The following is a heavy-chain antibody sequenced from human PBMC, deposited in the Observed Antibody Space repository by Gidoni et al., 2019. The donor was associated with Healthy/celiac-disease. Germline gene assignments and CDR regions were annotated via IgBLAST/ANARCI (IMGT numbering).Heavy chain of an antibody. D-gene: IGHD1-26*01. CDR3: ARWDARGYFDL. CDR1: GGSISSYY. Sequence: QLQLQESGPGLVKPSETLSLNFTVSGGSISSYYWTWIRQPPGKGLVWIGYIYYSGSPNYNPSLKSRVTISVDTSKNQFSLKLSPVTAADTAVYYCARWDARGYFDLWGRGTLVTVSS. V-gene: IGHV4-59*01. J-gene: IGHJ2*01. CDR2: IYYSGSP.